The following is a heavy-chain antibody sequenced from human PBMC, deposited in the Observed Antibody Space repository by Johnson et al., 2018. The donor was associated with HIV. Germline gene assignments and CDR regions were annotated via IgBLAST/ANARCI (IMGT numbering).Heavy chain of an antibody. D-gene: IGHD1-26*01. J-gene: IGHJ3*02. CDR1: GFSFSDYY. CDR2: ISYDGTNQ. Sequence: QVQLVESGGGLVKPGGSLRLSCTISGFSFSDYYMSWFRQVPDKGLEWVAVISYDGTNQYHADSVKGRFTISRDNSKNTLFLQINSLRTEDTAVYYCAKTRSPSRAFDIWGQGTMVTVSS. CDR3: AKTRSPSRAFDI. V-gene: IGHV3-30*18.